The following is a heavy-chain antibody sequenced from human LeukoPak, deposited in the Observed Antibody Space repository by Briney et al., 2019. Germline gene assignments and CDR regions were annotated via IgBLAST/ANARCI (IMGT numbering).Heavy chain of an antibody. CDR2: ISSSSSTI. D-gene: IGHD1-26*01. CDR1: GFTFSSYS. J-gene: IGHJ4*02. CDR3: ARAGVSGSYPYYFDY. Sequence: GGSLRLSCAASGFTFSSYSMNWVRQAPGKGLEWVSYISSSSSTIYYADSVKGRFTISRDNAKNSLYLQMNSLRAEDTAVYYCARAGVSGSYPYYFDYWGQGTLVTVSS. V-gene: IGHV3-48*04.